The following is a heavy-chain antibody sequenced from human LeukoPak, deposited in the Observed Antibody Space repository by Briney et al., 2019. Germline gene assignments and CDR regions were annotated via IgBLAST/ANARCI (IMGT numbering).Heavy chain of an antibody. Sequence: GRSLRLSCAASGFTFSSYAMHWVRQAPGKGLEWVAVISYDGSNKYYADSVKGRFTISRDNSKNTLYLQMNSLRAEDTAVYYCARDSPNCSGGSRYPTGDWFDPWGQGTLVTVSS. J-gene: IGHJ5*02. CDR2: ISYDGSNK. D-gene: IGHD2-15*01. V-gene: IGHV3-30-3*01. CDR1: GFTFSSYA. CDR3: ARDSPNCSGGSRYPTGDWFDP.